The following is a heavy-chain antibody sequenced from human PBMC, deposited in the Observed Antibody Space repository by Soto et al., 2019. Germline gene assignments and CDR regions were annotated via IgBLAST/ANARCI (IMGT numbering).Heavy chain of an antibody. CDR1: GGSISSYY. J-gene: IGHJ6*03. CDR3: ARIMITFGGVNYYYYYMDV. CDR2: IYYSGST. Sequence: NPSETLSLTCTVSGGSISSYYWSWIRQPPGKGLEWIGYIYYSGSTNYNPSLKSRVTISVDTSKNQFSLKLSSVTAADTAVYYCARIMITFGGVNYYYYYMDVWGKGTTVTVSS. V-gene: IGHV4-59*01. D-gene: IGHD3-16*01.